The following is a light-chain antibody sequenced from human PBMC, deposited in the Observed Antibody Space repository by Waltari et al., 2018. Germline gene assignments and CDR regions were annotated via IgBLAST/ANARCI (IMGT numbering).Light chain of an antibody. Sequence: QSVLTQPPSVSGAPGQRVTISCTGSNSNIGAGYYVHWYQQLPGTAPKLLIYSDNSRPSGVPDRCSGSKSGTSASLAITGLQAEDEADYYCQSYDNSFVIFGGGTKLTVL. CDR1: NSNIGAGYY. CDR2: SDN. J-gene: IGLJ2*01. CDR3: QSYDNSFVI. V-gene: IGLV1-40*01.